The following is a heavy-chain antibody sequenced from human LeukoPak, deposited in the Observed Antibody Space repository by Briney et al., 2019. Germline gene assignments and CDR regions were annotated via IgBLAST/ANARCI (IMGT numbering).Heavy chain of an antibody. CDR3: VRATSGFDL. J-gene: IGHJ2*01. Sequence: GRSLRLSCAASGFTFSPYDMHWVRQVTGKGLEWVSGIGTAGDTYYSGSVQGRFTISRENAKKSLYLQMNSLRAGDTAVYYCVRATSGFDLWGRGTLVSVSS. D-gene: IGHD1-26*01. CDR2: IGTAGDT. CDR1: GFTFSPYD. V-gene: IGHV3-13*04.